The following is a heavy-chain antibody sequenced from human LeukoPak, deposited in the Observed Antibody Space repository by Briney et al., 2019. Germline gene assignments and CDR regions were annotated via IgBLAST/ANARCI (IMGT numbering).Heavy chain of an antibody. CDR2: IYDSGST. CDR1: GGSISNYH. CDR3: ATLDYGDF. Sequence: PSETLSLICTVSGGSISNYHWSWIRQPPGKGLEWIGHIYDSGSTNYNPSLKSRVTISVDKSKNQFSLKLSSVTAADTAVYYCATLDYGDFWGQGTMVTVSS. J-gene: IGHJ3*01. D-gene: IGHD4-17*01. V-gene: IGHV4-59*12.